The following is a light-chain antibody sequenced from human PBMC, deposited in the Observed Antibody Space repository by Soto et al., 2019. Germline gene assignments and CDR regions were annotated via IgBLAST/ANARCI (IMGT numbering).Light chain of an antibody. CDR2: EVS. CDR1: SSDVGGYNY. J-gene: IGLJ2*01. V-gene: IGLV2-14*01. CDR3: SSYTASNTVL. Sequence: QSVLTQPASVSGSPGQSITISCTGTSSDVGGYNYVSWYQQRPGKAPQLLIYEVSLRPSVVSYRFSGSKSGDTASLTISGLQAEDEGDYYCSSYTASNTVLFGGGTKVTGL.